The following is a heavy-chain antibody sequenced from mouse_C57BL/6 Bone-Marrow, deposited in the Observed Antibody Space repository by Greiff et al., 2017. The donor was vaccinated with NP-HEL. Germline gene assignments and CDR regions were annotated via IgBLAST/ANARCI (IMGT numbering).Heavy chain of an antibody. J-gene: IGHJ3*01. D-gene: IGHD2-4*01. CDR1: GFTFSSYG. CDR2: ISSGGSYT. V-gene: IGHV5-6*01. CDR3: AREEAYDYGFAY. Sequence: EVKVVESGGDLVKPGGSLKLSCAASGFTFSSYGMSWVRQTPDKRLEWVATISSGGSYTYYPDSVKGRFTISRDNAKNTLYLKMSSLKSEDTAMYYCAREEAYDYGFAYWGQGTLVTVSA.